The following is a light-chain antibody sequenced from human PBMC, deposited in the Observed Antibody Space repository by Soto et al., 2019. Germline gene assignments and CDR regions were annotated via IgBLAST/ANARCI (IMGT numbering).Light chain of an antibody. J-gene: IGKJ5*01. Sequence: EIVLTQSPATLSLSPGERATLSCRASQSVSSYLAWYQQKPGQAPSLLIYGASTRATGIPARFSGSGSGTEFTLTISSLQSEDFAVYYCQQYNNWPITFGQGTRLEIK. CDR3: QQYNNWPIT. V-gene: IGKV3-15*01. CDR2: GAS. CDR1: QSVSSY.